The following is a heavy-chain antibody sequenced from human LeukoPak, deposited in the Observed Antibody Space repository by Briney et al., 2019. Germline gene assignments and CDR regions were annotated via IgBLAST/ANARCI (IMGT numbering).Heavy chain of an antibody. CDR1: GYTFTNYG. J-gene: IGHJ3*02. D-gene: IGHD3-22*01. Sequence: ASVKVSCKASGYTFTNYGISWVRQAPGQGLEWMGWISAYNGHTKYAQKVQGRVTMTRDTSTSTAYMELRSLRSDDTAVYYCARDGHRRYHYDSSGREDTFDIWGQGTMVTVSS. CDR2: ISAYNGHT. CDR3: ARDGHRRYHYDSSGREDTFDI. V-gene: IGHV1-18*01.